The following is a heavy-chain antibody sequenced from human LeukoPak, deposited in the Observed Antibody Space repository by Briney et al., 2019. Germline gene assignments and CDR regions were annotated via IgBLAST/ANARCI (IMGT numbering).Heavy chain of an antibody. J-gene: IGHJ6*02. CDR1: GFTFSSYG. V-gene: IGHV3-30*18. Sequence: PGRSLRPSCAASGFTFSSYGIHWVRQAPGKGLEWVAVISYDGINKYYAESVKGRFTISRDNSKNTLYLQMNSLRAEDTAVYYCAKDGQKYYYYGMDVWGQGTTVTVSS. CDR2: ISYDGINK. CDR3: AKDGQKYYYYGMDV.